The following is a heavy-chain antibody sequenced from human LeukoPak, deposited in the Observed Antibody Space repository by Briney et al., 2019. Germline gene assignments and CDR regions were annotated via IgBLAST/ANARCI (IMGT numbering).Heavy chain of an antibody. CDR2: ISGSGGST. J-gene: IGHJ4*02. V-gene: IGHV3-23*01. CDR1: GFTFSSYA. D-gene: IGHD3-16*02. CDR3: AKSYYDYVWGSYRYFDY. Sequence: GGSLRLSCAASGFTFSSYAMSWVRQAPGKGLEWVSAISGSGGSTYYADSVKGRFTISGDNSKNTLYLQMNSLRAEDTAVYYCAKSYYDYVWGSYRYFDYWGQGTLVTVSS.